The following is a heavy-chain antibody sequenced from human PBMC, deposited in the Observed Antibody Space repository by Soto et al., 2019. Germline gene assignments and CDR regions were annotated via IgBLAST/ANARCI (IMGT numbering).Heavy chain of an antibody. CDR2: IIPILGIA. CDR1: GGTFSSYT. D-gene: IGHD4-17*01. V-gene: IGHV1-69*02. CDR3: ARIETTVTILWISGRGAFDI. J-gene: IGHJ3*02. Sequence: QVQLVQSGAEVKKPGSSVKVSCKASGGTFSSYTISWVRQAPGQGLEWMGRIIPILGIANYAQKFQGRVTITADKSTSTAYMELSSLRSEDTAVYYCARIETTVTILWISGRGAFDIWGQGTMVTVSS.